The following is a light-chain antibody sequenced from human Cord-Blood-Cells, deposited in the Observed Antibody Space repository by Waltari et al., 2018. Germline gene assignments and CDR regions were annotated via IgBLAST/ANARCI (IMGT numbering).Light chain of an antibody. CDR3: QQYGSSQEYT. CDR2: GAS. V-gene: IGKV3-20*01. J-gene: IGKJ2*01. Sequence: EIVLTQAPGTLSLSHGERATLSCRASQSDSSSYLAWYQQKPGQAPRRLIYGASSRATGIPDRFSGSGSGTDFTLTISRLEPEDFAVYYCQQYGSSQEYTFGQGTKLEIK. CDR1: QSDSSSY.